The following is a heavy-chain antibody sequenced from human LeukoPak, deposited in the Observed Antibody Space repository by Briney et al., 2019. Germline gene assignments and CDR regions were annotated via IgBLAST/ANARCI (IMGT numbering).Heavy chain of an antibody. CDR2: IYYSGST. J-gene: IGHJ4*02. V-gene: IGHV4-59*08. CDR1: GGSISSYY. D-gene: IGHD1-20*01. CDR3: ARYVSGINHFDY. Sequence: SETLSLTCTVSGGSISSYYWSWIRQPPGKGLEWIGYIYYSGSTNYNPSLKSRVTIAVDTSKNQFSLKLSSVTAADTAVYYCARYVSGINHFDYWGQGTLVTVSS.